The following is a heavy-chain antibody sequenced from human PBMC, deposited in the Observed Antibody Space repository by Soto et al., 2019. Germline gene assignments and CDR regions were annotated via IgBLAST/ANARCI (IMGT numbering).Heavy chain of an antibody. CDR1: GYSFTGYY. CDR2: INANSGGT. D-gene: IGHD1-1*01. J-gene: IGHJ4*02. V-gene: IGHV1-2*02. CDR3: ARAGLTTLELATTF. Sequence: QVQVVQSEAEVKKPGASVKVSCKASGYSFTGYYMHWVRQAPGQGLEWMGWINANSGGTKYAQKFQGRVTMTRDTSLSTAYMELSRLTSDDTAVYYCARAGLTTLELATTFWGQGTPVTVSS.